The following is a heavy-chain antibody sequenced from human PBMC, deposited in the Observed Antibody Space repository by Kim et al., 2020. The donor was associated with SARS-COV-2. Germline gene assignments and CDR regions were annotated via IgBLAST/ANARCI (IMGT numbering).Heavy chain of an antibody. Sequence: SETLSLTCTVSGYSISSGYYWGWIRQPPGKGLEWIGSIYHSGSTYYNPSLKSRVTISVDTSKNQFSLKLSSVTAADTAVYYCAAPRWGSMGLDYWGQGTLVTVSS. V-gene: IGHV4-38-2*02. CDR3: AAPRWGSMGLDY. CDR2: IYHSGST. CDR1: GYSISSGYY. J-gene: IGHJ4*02. D-gene: IGHD3-10*01.